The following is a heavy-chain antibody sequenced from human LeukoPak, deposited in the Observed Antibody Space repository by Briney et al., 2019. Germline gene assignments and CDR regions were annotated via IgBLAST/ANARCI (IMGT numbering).Heavy chain of an antibody. V-gene: IGHV3-11*04. D-gene: IGHD6-13*01. CDR2: ISSSGSII. Sequence: NPGGSLRLSCAASGFTFSDYYMSWIRQAPGKGLEWVSYISSSGSIIYYADSVKGRFTISRDNAKNSLYLQMNSLRAEDTAVYYCARDNRYSIFNWFDPWGQGTLVTVSS. CDR3: ARDNRYSIFNWFDP. J-gene: IGHJ5*02. CDR1: GFTFSDYY.